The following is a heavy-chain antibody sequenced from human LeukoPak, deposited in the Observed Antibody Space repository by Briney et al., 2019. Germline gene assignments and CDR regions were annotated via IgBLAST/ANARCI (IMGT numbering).Heavy chain of an antibody. D-gene: IGHD3-9*01. Sequence: PGGSLRLSCAVSGFTFDDYAMHWVRQVPGKGLEWVSGINWNSDSIGYADSVKGRFTTSRDNAKNSLYLQMNSLRAEDTAVYYCASFGWGEDYYYMDVWGKGTTVTVSS. J-gene: IGHJ6*03. V-gene: IGHV3-9*01. CDR2: INWNSDSI. CDR1: GFTFDDYA. CDR3: ASFGWGEDYYYMDV.